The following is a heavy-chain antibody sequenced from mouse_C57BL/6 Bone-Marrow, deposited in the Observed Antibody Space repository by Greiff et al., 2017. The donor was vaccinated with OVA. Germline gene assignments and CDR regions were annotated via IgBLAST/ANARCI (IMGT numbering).Heavy chain of an antibody. CDR2: IHPNSGST. Sequence: QVQLQQPGAELVKPGASVKLSCKASGYTFTSYWMHWVKQRPGQGLEWIGMIHPNSGSTNYNEKFKSKAPLTVDKSSSTAYMQLSSLTSEDSAVYYCAKNFYYGSSLYAMDYWGQGTSVTVSS. CDR3: AKNFYYGSSLYAMDY. D-gene: IGHD1-1*01. CDR1: GYTFTSYW. J-gene: IGHJ4*01. V-gene: IGHV1-64*01.